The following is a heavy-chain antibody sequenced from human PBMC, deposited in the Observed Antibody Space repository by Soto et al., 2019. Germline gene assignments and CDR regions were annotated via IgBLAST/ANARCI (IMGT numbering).Heavy chain of an antibody. Sequence: GESLKISCKGSGYSFTSYWISWVRQMPGKGLEWMGRIDPSDSYTNYSPSFQGHVTISADKSISTAYLQWSSLKASDSAIYYCARHADTTSWPSDVWGQGTTVTVSS. CDR2: IDPSDSYT. J-gene: IGHJ6*02. D-gene: IGHD6-13*01. V-gene: IGHV5-10-1*01. CDR1: GYSFTSYW. CDR3: ARHADTTSWPSDV.